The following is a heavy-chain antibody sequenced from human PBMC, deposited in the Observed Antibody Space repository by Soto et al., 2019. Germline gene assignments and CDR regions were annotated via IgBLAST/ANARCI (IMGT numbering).Heavy chain of an antibody. CDR2: ISAYNGNT. Sequence: QVQLVQSGAEVKKPGASVKVSCKASGYTFTSYGISWVRQAPGQGLEWMGWISAYNGNTNYAQKLQGRVTMTTDTSTSTAYMELRSLRSDDTAVYYCAKAAMVRGAAGWFDPWGQGTLVTVSS. D-gene: IGHD3-10*01. J-gene: IGHJ5*02. CDR3: AKAAMVRGAAGWFDP. V-gene: IGHV1-18*01. CDR1: GYTFTSYG.